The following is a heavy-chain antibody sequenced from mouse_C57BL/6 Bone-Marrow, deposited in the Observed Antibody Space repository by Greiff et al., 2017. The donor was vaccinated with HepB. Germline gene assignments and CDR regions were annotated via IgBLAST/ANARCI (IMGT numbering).Heavy chain of an antibody. CDR2: ISSGSSTI. CDR3: AIPLITTGGYAMDY. J-gene: IGHJ4*01. D-gene: IGHD1-1*01. V-gene: IGHV5-17*01. Sequence: EVKLVESGGGLVKPGGSLKLSCAASGFTFSDYGMHWVRQAPEKGLEWVAYISSGSSTIYYADTVKGRFTISRDNAKNTLFLQMTSLKSEDTAMYYCAIPLITTGGYAMDYWGQGTSVTVST. CDR1: GFTFSDYG.